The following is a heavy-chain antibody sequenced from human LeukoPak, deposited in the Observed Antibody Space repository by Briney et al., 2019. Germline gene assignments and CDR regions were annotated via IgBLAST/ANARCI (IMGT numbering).Heavy chain of an antibody. CDR2: IRYVGSNK. D-gene: IGHD2-2*01. V-gene: IGHV3-30*02. Sequence: GGSLRLSCAASGFTFSSYGMHWVRQAPGKGLEWVAFIRYVGSNKYYADSVKGRFTISRDNSKNTLYLQMNSLRAEDTAVYYCAKDRRRYCSSTSCRSAEYFQHWGQGTLVTVSS. J-gene: IGHJ1*01. CDR1: GFTFSSYG. CDR3: AKDRRRYCSSTSCRSAEYFQH.